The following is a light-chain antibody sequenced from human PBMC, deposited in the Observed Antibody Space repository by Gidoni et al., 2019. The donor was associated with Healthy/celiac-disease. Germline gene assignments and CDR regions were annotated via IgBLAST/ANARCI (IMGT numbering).Light chain of an antibody. Sequence: EIVLTQSPGTLSLSPGERATLSCRASQSVSSSYLAWYQQKPGQAPRLLIYGASSRATGIPDRFSGSGSGTDVTLTISRLEPEDLAVYYCQQYGSSPMCSFGQXTKLEIK. CDR3: QQYGSSPMCS. V-gene: IGKV3-20*01. CDR2: GAS. J-gene: IGKJ2*04. CDR1: QSVSSSY.